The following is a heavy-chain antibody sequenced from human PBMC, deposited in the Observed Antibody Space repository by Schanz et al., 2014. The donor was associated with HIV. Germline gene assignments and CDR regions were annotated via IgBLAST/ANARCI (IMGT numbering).Heavy chain of an antibody. Sequence: QVQLVESGGGVVQPGRSLRLSCAASGFTFNNYGIHWVRQAPGKGLEWMGVISYDGRNKYYADSVKGRFTISRDNSKNTLSLQMKSLRAEDTAVYYCARVFGRTYGLPDYWGQGTLVTVSS. J-gene: IGHJ4*02. V-gene: IGHV3-30*03. CDR1: GFTFNNYG. CDR3: ARVFGRTYGLPDY. CDR2: ISYDGRNK. D-gene: IGHD3-10*01.